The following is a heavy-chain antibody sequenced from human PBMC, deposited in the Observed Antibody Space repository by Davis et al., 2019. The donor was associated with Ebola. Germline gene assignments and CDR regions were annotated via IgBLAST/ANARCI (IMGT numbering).Heavy chain of an antibody. CDR3: AKDSRYDFWSGYYEGMDV. Sequence: PGGSLRLSCAASGFTFSSYGMHWVRQAPGKGLEWVAVISYDGSNKYYADSVKGRFTISRDNSKNTLYLQMNSLRAEDTAVYYCAKDSRYDFWSGYYEGMDVWGQGTTVTVSS. CDR2: ISYDGSNK. D-gene: IGHD3-3*01. V-gene: IGHV3-30*18. J-gene: IGHJ6*02. CDR1: GFTFSSYG.